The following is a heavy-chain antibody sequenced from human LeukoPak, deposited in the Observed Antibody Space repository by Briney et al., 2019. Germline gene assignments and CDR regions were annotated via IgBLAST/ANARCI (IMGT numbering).Heavy chain of an antibody. V-gene: IGHV3-48*01. CDR2: ISSSSSTI. Sequence: GGSLRLSCAAYGFTFSSYSMNWVRQAPGKGLEWVSYISSSSSTIYYADSVKGRFTISRDNAKNSLYLQMNSLRAEDTAVYYCARDGIYMDVWGKGTTVTVSS. CDR1: GFTFSSYS. J-gene: IGHJ6*03. CDR3: ARDGIYMDV. D-gene: IGHD1-26*01.